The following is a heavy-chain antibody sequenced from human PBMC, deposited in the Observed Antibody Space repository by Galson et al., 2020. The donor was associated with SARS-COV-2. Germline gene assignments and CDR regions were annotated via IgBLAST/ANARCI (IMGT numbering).Heavy chain of an antibody. Sequence: GESMKISCAASGFTFSSYGMHWVRQAPGKGLEWVAVISYDGSNKYYADSVKGRFTISRDNAKNTLYLQMNSLRAEDTAVYYCAKVYGSGSAFYYYYGRDV. CDR1: GFTFSSYG. J-gene: IGHJ6*01. CDR3: AKVYGSGSAFYYYYGRDV. V-gene: IGHV3-30*18. D-gene: IGHD3-10*01. CDR2: ISYDGSNK.